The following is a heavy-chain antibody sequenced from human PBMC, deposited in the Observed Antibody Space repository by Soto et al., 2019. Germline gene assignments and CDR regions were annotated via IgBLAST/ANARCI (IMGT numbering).Heavy chain of an antibody. CDR3: AKDGHSSSWVQGY. CDR2: ISGSGGST. J-gene: IGHJ4*02. Sequence: EVQLLESGGGLVQPGGSLRLSCAASGFTFSSYAMNWVRQAPGKGLEWVSAISGSGGSTYYADSVKGRFTISRDNSKNTLYLQMNSLRAEDTAVYYCAKDGHSSSWVQGYWGQGTLVTVSS. D-gene: IGHD6-13*01. CDR1: GFTFSSYA. V-gene: IGHV3-23*01.